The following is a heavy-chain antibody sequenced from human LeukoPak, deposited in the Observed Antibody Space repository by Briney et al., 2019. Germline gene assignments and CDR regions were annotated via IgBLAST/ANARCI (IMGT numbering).Heavy chain of an antibody. CDR1: GYTFTSYA. CDR3: ARALTNYDSSGLNYYCYGMDV. D-gene: IGHD3-22*01. Sequence: ASVKVSCKASGYTFTSYAMNWVRQAPGQGLEWMGWINTNTGNPTYAQGFTGRFVFSLDTSVSTAYLQISSLKAEDTAVYYCARALTNYDSSGLNYYCYGMDVWGQGTTVTVSS. J-gene: IGHJ6*02. CDR2: INTNTGNP. V-gene: IGHV7-4-1*02.